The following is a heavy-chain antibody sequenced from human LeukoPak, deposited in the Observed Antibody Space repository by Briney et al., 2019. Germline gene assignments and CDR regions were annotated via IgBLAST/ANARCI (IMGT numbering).Heavy chain of an antibody. CDR3: ARSRSGYSYEHGAFEI. V-gene: IGHV4-59*01. D-gene: IGHD5-12*01. CDR1: GDLSTYY. Sequence: PSETLSLTCTVSGDLSTYYWSWIRQPPGKGLEWIAYINYRGSTTYNPSLRSRVTTSVDTSRNQFSLKLSSVTAADTAVYYCARSRSGYSYEHGAFEIWGQGTMVTVSS. CDR2: INYRGST. J-gene: IGHJ3*02.